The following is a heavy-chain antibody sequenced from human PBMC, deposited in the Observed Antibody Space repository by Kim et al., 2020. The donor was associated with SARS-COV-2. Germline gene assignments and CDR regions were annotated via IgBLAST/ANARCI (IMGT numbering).Heavy chain of an antibody. Sequence: GGSLRLSCAASGFTFSAYDMHWVRQAPGKGLEWVALISTDGGKTNYSGSVKGRFTISRDNSKKTLYLQMNSLTTEDTAVYYCAKDKDTDANRLDSWGQGTLVTVSS. V-gene: IGHV3-30*18. CDR3: AKDKDTDANRLDS. CDR1: GFTFSAYD. CDR2: ISTDGGKT. J-gene: IGHJ4*02. D-gene: IGHD5-18*01.